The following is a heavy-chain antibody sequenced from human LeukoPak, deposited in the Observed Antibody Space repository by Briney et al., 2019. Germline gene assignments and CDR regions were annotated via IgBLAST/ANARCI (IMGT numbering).Heavy chain of an antibody. Sequence: GGSLRLSCAASGFTFSSSAMSWVRQAPGKGLEGVSGISGSGGSTFNADSVKGRFTISRENSKNTLYLQMNSLRAEDTAVYYCAKAQGGYSYFDYWGQGTLVTVSS. CDR3: AKAQGGYSYFDY. J-gene: IGHJ4*02. D-gene: IGHD3-22*01. CDR2: ISGSGGST. V-gene: IGHV3-23*01. CDR1: GFTFSSSA.